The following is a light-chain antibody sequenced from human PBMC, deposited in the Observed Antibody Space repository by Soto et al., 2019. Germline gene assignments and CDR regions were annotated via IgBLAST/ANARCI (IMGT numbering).Light chain of an antibody. CDR1: QSISDSY. Sequence: ELVLTQSPGTLASSPGERATLSCRVSQSISDSYLAWFQQKPGQAPSLLIYGASSSATGIPDRFSGSGSWTDFTLTIRRLEPEDFAVYYCQQYGSSPPITFGQGTRLEIK. J-gene: IGKJ5*01. V-gene: IGKV3-20*01. CDR3: QQYGSSPPIT. CDR2: GAS.